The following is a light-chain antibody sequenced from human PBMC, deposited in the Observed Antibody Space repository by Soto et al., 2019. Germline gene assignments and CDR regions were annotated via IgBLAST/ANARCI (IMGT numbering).Light chain of an antibody. Sequence: QSVLTQPPSVSAAPGQKVTISCSGSSSNIGNNYISWYQQLPGTAPKLLIYDDDKRPSGIPDRFSGSKSGTSATLGITGLQTGDEADYYCGTWDISLNVVAFGGGTKLTVL. CDR3: GTWDISLNVVA. V-gene: IGLV1-51*01. J-gene: IGLJ2*01. CDR1: SSNIGNNY. CDR2: DDD.